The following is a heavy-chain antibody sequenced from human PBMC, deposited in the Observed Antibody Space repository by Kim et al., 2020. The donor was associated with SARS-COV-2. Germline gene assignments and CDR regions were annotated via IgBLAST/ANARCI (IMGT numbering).Heavy chain of an antibody. CDR2: IRSKDDGGTT. J-gene: IGHJ4*02. V-gene: IGHV3-49*03. Sequence: GGSLRLSCTASGFMFRDYIMSWFRQAPGKGLEWVGLIRSKDDGGTTEYAASVKGRFIISRDYSTSVAHLQMNSLKNEDTAVYYCTGEMSCRGGSCYSHYWGRGTLVTVSS. D-gene: IGHD2-15*01. CDR1: GFMFRDYI. CDR3: TGEMSCRGGSCYSHY.